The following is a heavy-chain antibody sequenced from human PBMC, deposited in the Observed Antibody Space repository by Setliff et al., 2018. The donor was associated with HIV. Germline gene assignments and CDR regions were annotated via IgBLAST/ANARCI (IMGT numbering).Heavy chain of an antibody. CDR1: GFTFRDFA. CDR3: ARAPPYYYGSGTDDAFDI. D-gene: IGHD3-10*01. Sequence: GGSLRLSCVASGFTFRDFAMYWVRQAPGKGLEWLSAISYDGSRIHYADSVKGRFTISRDNSKNTLYLQVNSLRPEDTAVYYCARAPPYYYGSGTDDAFDIWGQGTMVTVSS. J-gene: IGHJ3*02. V-gene: IGHV3-30*03. CDR2: ISYDGSRI.